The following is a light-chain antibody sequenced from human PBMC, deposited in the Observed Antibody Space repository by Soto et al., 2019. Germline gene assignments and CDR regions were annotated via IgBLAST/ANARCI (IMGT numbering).Light chain of an antibody. CDR2: AAS. V-gene: IGKV1-17*01. Sequence: DIQMTQSPSSLSASVRDRVTITCRASQGIRSDLGWYQQKPGKAPKRLIYAASSLQSGVPSRFSGSGSGTEFTLTISSLQPEDFATYYCLQHNTYPWTFGQWTKVEIK. CDR3: LQHNTYPWT. CDR1: QGIRSD. J-gene: IGKJ1*01.